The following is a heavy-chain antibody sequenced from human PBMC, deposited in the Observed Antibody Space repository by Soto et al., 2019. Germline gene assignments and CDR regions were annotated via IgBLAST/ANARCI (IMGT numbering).Heavy chain of an antibody. Sequence: QVQLQESGPGLVKPSQTLSLTCTVSGGSISSGDYFWSWIRQPPGKGLEWIGYIYYSGSTYYNPSLXXRXTXXVDMSKNQFSLQLSSVTAADTAVYYCARERRGLDVWGQGTTVTVSS. CDR2: IYYSGST. CDR1: GGSISSGDYF. V-gene: IGHV4-30-4*01. J-gene: IGHJ6*02. CDR3: ARERRGLDV.